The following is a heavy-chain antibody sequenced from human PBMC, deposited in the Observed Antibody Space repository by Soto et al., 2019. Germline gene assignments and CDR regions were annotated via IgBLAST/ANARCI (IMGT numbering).Heavy chain of an antibody. D-gene: IGHD2-15*01. CDR1: GSGFISSG. Sequence: SVKVSCKASGSGFISSGIQWVRQARGQRLEWIGWIVVASGQTNYAQNFRGRVAITRDTSTATAYIELTGLTSEDTAVYFCSADRQDIGVGWWVWGQGTTVTVSS. CDR2: IVVASGQT. V-gene: IGHV1-58*02. CDR3: SADRQDIGVGWWV. J-gene: IGHJ6*02.